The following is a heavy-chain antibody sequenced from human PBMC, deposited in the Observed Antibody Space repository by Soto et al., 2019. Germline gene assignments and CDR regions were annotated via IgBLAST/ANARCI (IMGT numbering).Heavy chain of an antibody. Sequence: SETLSLTCTVSGGSISSYYWSWIRQPPGKGLEWIGYIYYSGSTNYNPSLKSRVTISVDTSKNQFSLKLSSVTAADTAVYYCARSSSGSYYKRAFDYWGQGTLVTVSS. CDR3: ARSSSGSYYKRAFDY. CDR2: IYYSGST. CDR1: GGSISSYY. J-gene: IGHJ4*02. V-gene: IGHV4-59*08. D-gene: IGHD3-10*01.